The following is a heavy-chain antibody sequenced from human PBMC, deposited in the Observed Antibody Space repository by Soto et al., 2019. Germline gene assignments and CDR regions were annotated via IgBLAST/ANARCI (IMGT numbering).Heavy chain of an antibody. CDR1: GGSISSSSYY. D-gene: IGHD3-22*01. Sequence: QLQLQESGPGLVKPSETLSLTCTVSGGSISSSSYYWGWIRQPPGKGLEWIGSIYYSGSTYYNPSLKSRVTISVDTSKNQFSLKLSSVTAADTVVYYCARLPESYYYDSSGFGYWGQGTLVTVSS. J-gene: IGHJ4*02. V-gene: IGHV4-39*01. CDR3: ARLPESYYYDSSGFGY. CDR2: IYYSGST.